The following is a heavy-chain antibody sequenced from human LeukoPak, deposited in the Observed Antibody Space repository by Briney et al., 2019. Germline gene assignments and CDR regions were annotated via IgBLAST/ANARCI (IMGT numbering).Heavy chain of an antibody. CDR2: ISTDGSTT. V-gene: IGHV3-74*01. Sequence: GGSLRLSCAASGFTFSSYWMHWVRQARGKGLVWVSRISTDGSTTTYADSVKGRFTISRDNAKNTAYLQMNSLRAEDTAVYYCAGAPAYWGQGNLVTVSS. CDR3: AGAPAY. CDR1: GFTFSSYW. J-gene: IGHJ4*02. D-gene: IGHD1-14*01.